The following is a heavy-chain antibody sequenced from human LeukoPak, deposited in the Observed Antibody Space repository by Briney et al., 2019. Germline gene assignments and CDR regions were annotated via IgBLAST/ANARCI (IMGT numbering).Heavy chain of an antibody. J-gene: IGHJ4*02. Sequence: GGSLRLSCAASGFTFSSYEMNWVRQAPGKGLEWVSYISSSGTTIYYADSVKGRFTISRDNAKNSLYLQMNSLRAEDTAIYSCARQFSGSGRGLDYWGQGTPVTVSS. CDR2: ISSSGTTI. CDR1: GFTFSSYE. D-gene: IGHD3-10*01. CDR3: ARQFSGSGRGLDY. V-gene: IGHV3-48*03.